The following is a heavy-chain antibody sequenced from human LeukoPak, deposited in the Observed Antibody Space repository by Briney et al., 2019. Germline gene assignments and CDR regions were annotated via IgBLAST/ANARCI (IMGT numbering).Heavy chain of an antibody. CDR1: GYTFTTYG. J-gene: IGHJ3*02. Sequence: SVKVSCKASGYTFTTYGISWVRQAPGQGLEWMGGIIPIFGTANYAQKFQGRVTITADESTSTAYMELSSLRSEDTAVYYCARNLVPAALNDAFDIWGQGTMVTVSS. CDR2: IIPIFGTA. V-gene: IGHV1-69*13. CDR3: ARNLVPAALNDAFDI. D-gene: IGHD2-2*01.